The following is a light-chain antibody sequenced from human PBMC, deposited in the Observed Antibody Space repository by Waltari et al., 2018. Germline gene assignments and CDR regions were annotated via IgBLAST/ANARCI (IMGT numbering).Light chain of an antibody. CDR2: QDS. CDR1: NLGEKF. CDR3: QAWDSSTVV. Sequence: SYELTQPPSVSASPGQTASITCPGHNLGEKFACWYQHKPGQSPVLVIYQDSKRPSGIPERFSGSNSGNTATLTISGTQAMDEADYYCQAWDSSTVVFGGGTKLTVL. V-gene: IGLV3-1*01. J-gene: IGLJ2*01.